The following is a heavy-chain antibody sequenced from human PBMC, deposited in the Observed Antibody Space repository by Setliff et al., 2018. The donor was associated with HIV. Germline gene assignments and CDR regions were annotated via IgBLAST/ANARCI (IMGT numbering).Heavy chain of an antibody. J-gene: IGHJ6*03. CDR2: ISAYNGII. Sequence: ASVKVSCKASGYTFTNYGITWVRQAPGQGLEWMGWISAYNGIINYAQNLQGRVTMTTDTSTRTAYMELRSLRSDDTAVYYCARTSTMVRGVIMDYYYYLDVWCRGSTVTVSS. V-gene: IGHV1-18*01. D-gene: IGHD3-10*01. CDR1: GYTFTNYG. CDR3: ARTSTMVRGVIMDYYYYLDV.